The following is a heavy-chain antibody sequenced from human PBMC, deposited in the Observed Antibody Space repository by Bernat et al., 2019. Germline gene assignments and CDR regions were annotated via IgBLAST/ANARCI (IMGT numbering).Heavy chain of an antibody. Sequence: EVQLVESGGGLVQPGGSLRLSCAVSGFTVSSNYMSWVRQAPGKGLEWVSVTYGGGTTYYADSVKGRFTISRDNSKNTVFLQMNSLRGDDTAVYYCARWLYQGDYWGQGTLVTVSS. V-gene: IGHV3-66*01. J-gene: IGHJ4*02. CDR2: TYGGGTT. CDR3: ARWLYQGDY. D-gene: IGHD5-12*01. CDR1: GFTVSSNY.